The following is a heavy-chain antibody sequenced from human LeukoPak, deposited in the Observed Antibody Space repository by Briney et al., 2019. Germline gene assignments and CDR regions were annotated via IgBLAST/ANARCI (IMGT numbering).Heavy chain of an antibody. J-gene: IGHJ4*02. V-gene: IGHV3-53*01. CDR1: GFTVSSNY. Sequence: PGGSLRLSCAASGFTVSSNYMSWVRQAPGEVLEWVSVIYSGGSTYYADSVKGRFTISRDNSKNTLYLQMNSLRAEDTAVYYCAKGQELDDGVFDSWGQGTLVTVSS. D-gene: IGHD1-1*01. CDR3: AKGQELDDGVFDS. CDR2: IYSGGST.